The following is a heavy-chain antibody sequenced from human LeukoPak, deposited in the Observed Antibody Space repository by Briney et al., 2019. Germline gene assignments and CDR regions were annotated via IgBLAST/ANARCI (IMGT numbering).Heavy chain of an antibody. CDR3: AKGSICSRPYYFDY. V-gene: IGHV3-23*01. CDR2: ITDSGGST. J-gene: IGHJ4*02. D-gene: IGHD6-6*01. CDR1: GFTQSSYT. Sequence: GGSLRLSFSAPGFTQSSYTMGSLRQAPGEGLELVSAITDSGGSTYYSDSVKGRFTISRDNSKNMLYLQRITPTAEDMAIYSCAKGSICSRPYYFDYWGQGTLVTVSS.